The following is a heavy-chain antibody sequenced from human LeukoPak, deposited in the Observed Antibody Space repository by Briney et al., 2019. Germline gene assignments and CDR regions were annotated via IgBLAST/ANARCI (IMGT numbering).Heavy chain of an antibody. Sequence: GGSFRLSCAASGSTLSTYWMSWVRQAPGKGLEWVANIKPDGSEKYYVDSVKGRFTISRENAKNLLQLQKNSLRAEDTAVYYCARLRYFDGLLPGFDFWGQGTLVTVSS. CDR1: GSTLSTYW. CDR2: IKPDGSEK. V-gene: IGHV3-7*04. CDR3: ARLRYFDGLLPGFDF. J-gene: IGHJ4*02. D-gene: IGHD3-9*01.